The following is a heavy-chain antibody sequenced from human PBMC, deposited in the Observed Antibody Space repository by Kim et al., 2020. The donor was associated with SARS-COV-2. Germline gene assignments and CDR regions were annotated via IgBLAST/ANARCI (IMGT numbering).Heavy chain of an antibody. CDR1: GFTFSSYA. V-gene: IGHV3-30-3*01. CDR2: ISYDGSNK. J-gene: IGHJ5*02. D-gene: IGHD3-3*01. Sequence: GGSLRLSCAASGFTFSSYAMHWVRQAPGKGLEWVAVISYDGSNKYYADSVKGRFTISRDNSKNTLYLQMNSLRAEDTAVYYCARAPRYDFWSGSGWFDPWGQGTLVTVSS. CDR3: ARAPRYDFWSGSGWFDP.